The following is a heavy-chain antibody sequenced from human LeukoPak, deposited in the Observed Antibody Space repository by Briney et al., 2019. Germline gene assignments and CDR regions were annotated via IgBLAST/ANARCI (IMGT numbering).Heavy chain of an antibody. V-gene: IGHV3-30*04. CDR2: ILENGSRQ. CDR1: GFSFSNYM. Sequence: GGSLRLSCAASGFSFSNYMMHWVRQAPGKGLDWVAVILENGSRQYYADSVKGRFTISRDNSKNILFLEMNSLRSEDTAMYYCARVQGGGYRTADFWGQGTLVTVSS. D-gene: IGHD6-25*01. CDR3: ARVQGGGYRTADF. J-gene: IGHJ4*02.